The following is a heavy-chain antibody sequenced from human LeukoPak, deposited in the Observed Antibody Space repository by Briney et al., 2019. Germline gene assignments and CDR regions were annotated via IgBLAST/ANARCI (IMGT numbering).Heavy chain of an antibody. D-gene: IGHD3-3*01. CDR1: GYTFTSYY. V-gene: IGHV1-46*01. CDR2: INPSGGST. CDR3: ARASGTYYDFWSGYYYFDY. J-gene: IGHJ4*02. Sequence: ASVTVSCKASGYTFTSYYMHWVRQAPGQGLEWMGIINPSGGSTSYAQKFQGRVTMTRDMSTSTVYMELSSLRSEDTAVYYCARASGTYYDFWSGYYYFDYWGQGTLVTVSS.